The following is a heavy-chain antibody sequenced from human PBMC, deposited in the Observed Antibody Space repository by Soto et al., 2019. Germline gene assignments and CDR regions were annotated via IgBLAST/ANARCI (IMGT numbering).Heavy chain of an antibody. CDR3: ARGSIAAAEIDY. D-gene: IGHD6-13*01. CDR2: IYYSGST. J-gene: IGHJ4*02. CDR1: GGSISSYY. V-gene: IGHV4-59*01. Sequence: SETLSLTCTVSGGSISSYYWSWIRQPPGKGLEWIGYIYYSGSTNYNPSLKSRVTISVDTSKNQFSLKLSSVTAADTAVYYCARGSIAAAEIDYWGQGTLVTVSS.